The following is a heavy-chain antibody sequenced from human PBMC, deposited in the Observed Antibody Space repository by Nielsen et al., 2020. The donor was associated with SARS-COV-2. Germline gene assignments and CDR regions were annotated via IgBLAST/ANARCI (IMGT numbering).Heavy chain of an antibody. CDR2: ISSSGSTI. J-gene: IGHJ3*02. CDR3: ARTAYYYDSSGPGAFDI. D-gene: IGHD3-22*01. V-gene: IGHV3-11*01. Sequence: WIRQPPGKGLEWVSYISSSGSTIYYADSVKGRFTISRDNSKNTLYLQMNSLRAEDTAVYYCARTAYYYDSSGPGAFDIWGQGTMVTVSS.